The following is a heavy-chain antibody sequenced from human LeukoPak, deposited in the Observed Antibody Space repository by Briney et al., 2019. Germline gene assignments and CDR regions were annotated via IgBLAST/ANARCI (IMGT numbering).Heavy chain of an antibody. CDR2: NHDSGTT. CDR3: ARSRGGFGDYGSWFDP. Sequence: PGGSLRLSCVVSGFTLSSYAMSWIRQPPGKGLEWIAYNHDSGTTNYNPSLKSRVTTSIDTSKNQFSLKLNSVTPADTAVYYCARSRGGFGDYGSWFDPWGQGTLATVSS. V-gene: IGHV4-59*01. J-gene: IGHJ5*02. D-gene: IGHD4-17*01. CDR1: GFTLSSYA.